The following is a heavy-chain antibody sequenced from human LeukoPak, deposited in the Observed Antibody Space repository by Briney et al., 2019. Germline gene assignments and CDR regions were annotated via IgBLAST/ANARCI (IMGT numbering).Heavy chain of an antibody. CDR2: ISYDGSNK. V-gene: IGHV3-30*03. Sequence: GGSLRLSCAASGFTFSSYGMHWVRQAPGKGLEWVAVISYDGSNKYYADSVKGRFTISRDNSKNTLYLQMNSLRAEDTAVYYCARVGAGYYYAEYFQHWGQGTLVTVSS. J-gene: IGHJ1*01. CDR1: GFTFSSYG. CDR3: ARVGAGYYYAEYFQH. D-gene: IGHD3-22*01.